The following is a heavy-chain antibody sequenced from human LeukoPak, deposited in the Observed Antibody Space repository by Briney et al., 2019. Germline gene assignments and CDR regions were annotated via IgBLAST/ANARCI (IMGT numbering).Heavy chain of an antibody. J-gene: IGHJ5*02. CDR2: INPNSGGT. Sequence: ASVKVSCKASGYTFTGYYMHWVRQAPGQGLEWMGWINPNSGGTNYAQKFQGRVTMTRDTSISTAYMELSRLRSDDTAVYYCARGQDTPYYDILTGYSTWGQGTLVTVSS. CDR1: GYTFTGYY. D-gene: IGHD3-9*01. CDR3: ARGQDTPYYDILTGYST. V-gene: IGHV1-2*02.